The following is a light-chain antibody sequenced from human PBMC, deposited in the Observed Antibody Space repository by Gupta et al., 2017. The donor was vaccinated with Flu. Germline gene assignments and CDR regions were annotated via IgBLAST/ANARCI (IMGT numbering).Light chain of an antibody. CDR2: DDS. CDR3: QVWHLSSDHLRL. CDR1: DLGTKS. V-gene: IGLV3-21*02. J-gene: IGLJ3*02. Sequence: SDVFTQRPSVPVAPGQTARITCGGDDLGTKSVPWYQQKPGQAPVLVVYDDSNRPSGIPERFSGSKSDNTATLIITEVEAGDEADFFCQVWHLSSDHLRLFGGGTKLTVL.